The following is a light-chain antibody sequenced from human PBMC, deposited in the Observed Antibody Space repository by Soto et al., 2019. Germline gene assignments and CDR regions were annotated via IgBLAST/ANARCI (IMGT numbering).Light chain of an antibody. V-gene: IGKV3-11*01. Sequence: EIVLTQSPASLSLSPGERATLSCRASQSVDSYLVWYQQKPGQAPRLLIFGASNRTTGIPARFSGSGSGTDFPLTINSLEPEDFAVYYCQQRDSWPITFGQGTRLEIK. CDR3: QQRDSWPIT. CDR1: QSVDSY. J-gene: IGKJ5*01. CDR2: GAS.